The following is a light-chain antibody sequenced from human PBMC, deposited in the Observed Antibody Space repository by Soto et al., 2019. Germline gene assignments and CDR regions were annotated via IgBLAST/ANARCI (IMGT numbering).Light chain of an antibody. CDR1: QSISSW. CDR2: DAS. Sequence: DIQMTQSPSTLSASVGDRVTITCRASQSISSWLAWYQQKPGKAPKLLIYDASSLESGVPSRFSGSGSGTEFTLTISSLQPDDFATYYCQQYNSYSPDWTFGQGTKVEIK. J-gene: IGKJ1*01. CDR3: QQYNSYSPDWT. V-gene: IGKV1-5*01.